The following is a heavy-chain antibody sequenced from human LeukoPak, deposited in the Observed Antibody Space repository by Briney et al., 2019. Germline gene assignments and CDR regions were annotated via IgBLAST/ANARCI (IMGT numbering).Heavy chain of an antibody. CDR3: TKSRRKSITSPIGSRLKYYYYFYMDV. D-gene: IGHD2-2*01. Sequence: GGSLRLSCAASGFTFSIYSMNWVRQAPGKGLEWVSSISSRSSYIYYADSVKGRFTISRNNATNSLYLQMNSLRAEDTAVYYCTKSRRKSITSPIGSRLKYYYYFYMDVWGKGTTVTVSS. V-gene: IGHV3-21*01. CDR1: GFTFSIYS. J-gene: IGHJ6*03. CDR2: ISSRSSYI.